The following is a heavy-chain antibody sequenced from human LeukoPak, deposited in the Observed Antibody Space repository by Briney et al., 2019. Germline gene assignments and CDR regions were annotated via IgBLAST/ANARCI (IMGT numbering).Heavy chain of an antibody. D-gene: IGHD3-22*01. V-gene: IGHV1-18*01. CDR3: ARDPYYYDSSGHARDGY. Sequence: ASVKVSCKASGYTFTSYGISWVRQAPGQGLEWMGWISAYNGNTNYAQKLRGRVTMTTDTPTSTAYMELRSLRSDDTAVYYCARDPYYYDSSGHARDGYWGQGTLVTVSS. CDR1: GYTFTSYG. CDR2: ISAYNGNT. J-gene: IGHJ4*02.